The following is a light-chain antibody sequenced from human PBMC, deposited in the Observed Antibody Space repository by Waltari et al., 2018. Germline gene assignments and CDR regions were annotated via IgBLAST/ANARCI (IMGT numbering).Light chain of an antibody. J-gene: IGLJ2*01. V-gene: IGLV3-21*01. Sequence: SYELTQPRSVSVSPGQTARITCGGDNIGSKSVQWYQQKPPQTPVLFIYSDSERPSGIPERFSGSNSGNTATLTISGVEAGDEADYYCQVWDSSSDHPVFGGGTRLAVL. CDR2: SDS. CDR1: NIGSKS. CDR3: QVWDSSSDHPV.